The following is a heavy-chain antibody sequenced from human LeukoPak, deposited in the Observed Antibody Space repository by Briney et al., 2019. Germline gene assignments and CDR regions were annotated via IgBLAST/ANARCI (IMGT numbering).Heavy chain of an antibody. V-gene: IGHV3-7*01. CDR3: ARATIAAAGYYYYYMDV. CDR1: GFTFSSYW. J-gene: IGHJ6*03. CDR2: IKQDGSEK. Sequence: GGSLRLSCAASGFTFSSYWMSWVRQAPGKGLEWVANIKQDGSEKYYVDSVKGRFTISRDNAKNSLYLQMNSLRAEDTAVYDCARATIAAAGYYYYYMDVWGKGTTVTVCS. D-gene: IGHD6-13*01.